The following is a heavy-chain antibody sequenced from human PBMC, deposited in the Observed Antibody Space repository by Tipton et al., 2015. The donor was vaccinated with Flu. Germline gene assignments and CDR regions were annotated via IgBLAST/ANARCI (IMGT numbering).Heavy chain of an antibody. J-gene: IGHJ4*02. D-gene: IGHD4-17*01. CDR1: GVSISNYY. Sequence: TLSLTCSVFGVSISNYYWSWIRQPAGKGLEWLGRLYGSGTSKYNPSLKSRVTMSIDTSKNQFSLKLTSVTAADPAVYYCARDREDGDYSDYWGQGTLVPVSS. CDR3: ARDREDGDYSDY. V-gene: IGHV4-4*07. CDR2: LYGSGTS.